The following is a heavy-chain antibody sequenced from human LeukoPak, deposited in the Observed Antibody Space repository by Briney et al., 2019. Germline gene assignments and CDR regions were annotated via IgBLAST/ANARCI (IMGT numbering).Heavy chain of an antibody. D-gene: IGHD3-22*01. J-gene: IGHJ4*02. CDR2: LNSLGCST. V-gene: IGHV1-46*01. Sequence: ILNSLGCSTSYAQKFQRRVTMTRDKSTSKVYMELSSLRSEDTAVYYCARDRYDSSGYYFDYWGQGTLVTVSS. CDR3: ARDRYDSSGYYFDY.